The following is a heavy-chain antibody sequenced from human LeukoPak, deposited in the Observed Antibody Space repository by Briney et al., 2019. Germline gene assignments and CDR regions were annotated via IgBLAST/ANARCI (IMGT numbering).Heavy chain of an antibody. J-gene: IGHJ4*02. CDR1: GGTFSSYA. CDR3: ARDSSSWSSCDY. D-gene: IGHD6-13*01. V-gene: IGHV1-69*04. Sequence: GASVKVSCKASGGTFSSYAISWVRQAPGQGLEWMGRIIPILGIANYAQKFQGRVTITADKSTSTAYMELSSLRSEDTAVYYCARDSSSWSSCDYWGQGTLVTVSS. CDR2: IIPILGIA.